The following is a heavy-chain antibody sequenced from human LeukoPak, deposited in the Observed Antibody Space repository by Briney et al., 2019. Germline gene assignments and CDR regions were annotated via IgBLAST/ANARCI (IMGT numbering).Heavy chain of an antibody. CDR3: AELGITMIGGV. V-gene: IGHV3-48*03. Sequence: GGSLRLSCAASGFTFSNVVNWVRQDPGKGLVWVSYISSSGSTIYYADSVKGRFTISRDNAKNSLYLQMNSLRAEDTAVYYCAELGITMIGGVWGKGTTVTISS. D-gene: IGHD3-10*02. CDR2: ISSSGSTI. J-gene: IGHJ6*04. CDR1: GFTFSNVV.